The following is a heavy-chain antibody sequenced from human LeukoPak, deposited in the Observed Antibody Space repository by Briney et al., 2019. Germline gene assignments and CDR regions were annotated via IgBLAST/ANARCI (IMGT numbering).Heavy chain of an antibody. CDR1: GFTFSNAW. Sequence: GGSLRLSCAASGFTFSNAWMSWVRQAPGKGLEWVGRIKSKTDGGTTDSAAPVKGRFTISRDDSKNTLYLQMNSLKTEDTAVYYCTTDPYDFWGGYTHFDYWGQGNLVTVSS. D-gene: IGHD3-3*01. V-gene: IGHV3-15*01. J-gene: IGHJ4*02. CDR2: IKSKTDGGTT. CDR3: TTDPYDFWGGYTHFDY.